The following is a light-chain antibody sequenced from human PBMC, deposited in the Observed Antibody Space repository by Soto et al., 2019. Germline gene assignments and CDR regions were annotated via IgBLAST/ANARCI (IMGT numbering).Light chain of an antibody. CDR1: QGISND. CDR2: TAS. CDR3: PQYNSYPRT. Sequence: DIQMTQSPSSLSASVGDRVTITCRASQGISNDLAWFQQKPGKAPKTLIHTASTLQTGAPSKFSGSGSGIDFTIIISSLQPEDFATYYCPQYNSYPRTIGQGTRLEI. J-gene: IGKJ2*01. V-gene: IGKV1-16*02.